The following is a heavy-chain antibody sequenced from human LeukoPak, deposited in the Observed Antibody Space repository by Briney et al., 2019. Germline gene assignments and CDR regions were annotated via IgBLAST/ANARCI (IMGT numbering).Heavy chain of an antibody. CDR1: GFTFSSYG. D-gene: IGHD3-22*01. CDR3: ASNYFYDSGYYWGFDY. CDR2: ISYDGSNK. J-gene: IGHJ4*02. V-gene: IGHV3-30*03. Sequence: PGGSLRVSCAASGFTFSSYGMHWVRQAPGKGLEWVAVISYDGSNKYYADSVKGRFTISRDNSKNMLYLQMNSLRAEDTAMYYCASNYFYDSGYYWGFDYWGQGTLVTVSS.